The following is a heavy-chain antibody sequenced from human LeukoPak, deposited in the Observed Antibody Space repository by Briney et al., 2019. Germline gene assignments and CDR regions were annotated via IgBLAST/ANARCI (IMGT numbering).Heavy chain of an antibody. Sequence: WASVKVSCKASGGTFSSYAISWVRQAPGQGLEWMGGIIPIFGTANYAQKFQGRVTITADKSTSTAYMELSSLRSEDTAVYYCASRWFGEILTGYYYYGMDVWGKRTTVTVSS. D-gene: IGHD3-10*01. J-gene: IGHJ6*04. CDR3: ASRWFGEILTGYYYYGMDV. CDR2: IIPIFGTA. V-gene: IGHV1-69*06. CDR1: GGTFSSYA.